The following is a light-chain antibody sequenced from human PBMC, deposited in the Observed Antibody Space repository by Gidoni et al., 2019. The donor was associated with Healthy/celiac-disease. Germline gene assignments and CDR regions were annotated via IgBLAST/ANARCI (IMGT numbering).Light chain of an antibody. Sequence: SSELPQPPSVSVSPGQTASITCSGDKLGDKYACWYQQKPGQSPVLVIYQDSKRPSGIPERFSGSNSGNTATLTISGTQAMDEADYYCQAWDSTVVFGGGTKLTVL. CDR2: QDS. CDR1: KLGDKY. J-gene: IGLJ2*01. CDR3: QAWDSTVV. V-gene: IGLV3-1*01.